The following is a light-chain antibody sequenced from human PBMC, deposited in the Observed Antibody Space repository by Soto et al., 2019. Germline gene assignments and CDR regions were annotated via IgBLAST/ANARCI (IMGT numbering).Light chain of an antibody. J-gene: IGKJ2*01. CDR1: QDISNY. V-gene: IGKV1-33*01. CDR2: DAS. Sequence: DIPMTQSPSSLSASVGDRVTITCQASQDISNYLNWYQQKPGKAPKLLIYDASNLETGVPSRFSRSEAGTDFTFTISSLQPEDIATYYCQQYDNLPHTFGQGTKLEIK. CDR3: QQYDNLPHT.